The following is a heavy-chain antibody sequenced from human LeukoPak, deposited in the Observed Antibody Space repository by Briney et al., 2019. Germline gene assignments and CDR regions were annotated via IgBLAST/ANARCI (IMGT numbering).Heavy chain of an antibody. CDR1: GFTFSNNW. CDR2: INSDGRTT. Sequence: GGSLRLSCAASGFTFSNNWMHWVRQAPGKGLVWVSRINSDGRTTTYADSVKGRFTISRDNAKNSLYLQMNSLRAEDTAVYYCAREHTPFGSGCTAAYWGQGTLVTVSS. J-gene: IGHJ4*02. D-gene: IGHD6-19*01. V-gene: IGHV3-74*01. CDR3: AREHTPFGSGCTAAY.